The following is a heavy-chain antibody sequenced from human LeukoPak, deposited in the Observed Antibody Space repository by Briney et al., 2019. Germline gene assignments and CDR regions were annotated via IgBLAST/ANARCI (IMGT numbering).Heavy chain of an antibody. J-gene: IGHJ4*02. CDR1: GYTFTSYG. V-gene: IGHV1-18*01. CDR2: ISAYNGNT. CDR3: ARVSHYYDSSGYYY. D-gene: IGHD3-22*01. Sequence: GASVKVSCKASGYTFTSYGISWVRQAPGQGLEWMGWISAYNGNTNYAQKLQGRVTMTTDTSTSTAYMELRSLRPDDTAVYYCARVSHYYDSSGYYYWGQGTLVTVSS.